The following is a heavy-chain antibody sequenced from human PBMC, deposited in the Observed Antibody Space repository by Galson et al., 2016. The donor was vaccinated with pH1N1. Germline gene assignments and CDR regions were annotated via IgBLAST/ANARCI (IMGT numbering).Heavy chain of an antibody. J-gene: IGHJ5*02. CDR1: GFSLSTSGVG. CDR3: AHSPYGDYVLYFDP. Sequence: PALVKPTQTLTLTCTFSGFSLSTSGVGVGWIRQPPGKALEWLAVVYWDDDKRYSPSLKSRPTITKDTSKNQVVLIMTNMDPVDTATYYGAHSPYGDYVLYFDPWGQGTLVTVSS. D-gene: IGHD4-17*01. V-gene: IGHV2-5*02. CDR2: VYWDDDK.